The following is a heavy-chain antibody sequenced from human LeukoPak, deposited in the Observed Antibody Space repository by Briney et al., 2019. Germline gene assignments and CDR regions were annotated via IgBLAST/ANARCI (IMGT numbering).Heavy chain of an antibody. Sequence: GGTLRLSCAASGFTFSSYGMSWVRQAPGKGLEWVSAISGSGGSTYYADSVKGRFTISRDNSKNTLYLQMNSLRAEDTAVYYCAKSGPYYYDSSGYPEYFQHWGQGTLVTVSS. V-gene: IGHV3-23*01. J-gene: IGHJ1*01. CDR1: GFTFSSYG. CDR3: AKSGPYYYDSSGYPEYFQH. CDR2: ISGSGGST. D-gene: IGHD3-22*01.